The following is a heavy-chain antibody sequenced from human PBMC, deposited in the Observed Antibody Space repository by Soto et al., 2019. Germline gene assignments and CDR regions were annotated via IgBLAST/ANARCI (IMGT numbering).Heavy chain of an antibody. V-gene: IGHV4-38-2*01. CDR1: GYSISSGYY. Sequence: SETLSLTCAVSGYSISSGYYWGWIRQPPGKGLEWIGGIHHSGSTYYNPSLKSRVTMSADTSKNQFSLKLTSVTAADTAFYYCARAPGAYYFDYWGQGTLVTVSS. J-gene: IGHJ4*02. CDR3: ARAPGAYYFDY. CDR2: IHHSGST. D-gene: IGHD2-2*01.